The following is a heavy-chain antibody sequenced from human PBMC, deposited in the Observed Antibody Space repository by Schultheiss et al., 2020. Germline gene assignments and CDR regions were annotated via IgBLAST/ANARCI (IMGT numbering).Heavy chain of an antibody. CDR1: GFTFSSYA. CDR2: ISGSGGST. V-gene: IGHV3-23*01. Sequence: GESLKISCAASGFTFSSYAMSWVRQAPGKGLEWVSAISGSGGSTYYADSVKGRFTISRDNSKNTLYLQMNSLRAEDTAVYYCAKDFRSGYYGFDYWGQGTLVTVSS. D-gene: IGHD3-3*01. J-gene: IGHJ4*02. CDR3: AKDFRSGYYGFDY.